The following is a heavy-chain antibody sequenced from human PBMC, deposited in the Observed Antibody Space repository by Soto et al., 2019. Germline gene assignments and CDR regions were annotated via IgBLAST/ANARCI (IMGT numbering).Heavy chain of an antibody. CDR3: ARRGLAAAGTVDN. CDR1: GFTFSSYA. D-gene: IGHD6-13*01. J-gene: IGHJ4*02. Sequence: GGSLRLSCAASGFTFSSYAMHWVRQAPGKGLEWVAVISYDGSNKYYADSVKGRFTISRDNSKNTLYLQMNSLRAEDTAVYYCARRGLAAAGTVDNWGQGTLVTVSS. V-gene: IGHV3-30-3*01. CDR2: ISYDGSNK.